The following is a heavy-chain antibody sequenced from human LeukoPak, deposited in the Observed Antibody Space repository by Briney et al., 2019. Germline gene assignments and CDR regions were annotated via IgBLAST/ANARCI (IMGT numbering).Heavy chain of an antibody. D-gene: IGHD2-21*01. CDR2: IWYDGSNK. V-gene: IGHV3-33*06. CDR3: AKDLKKGVDFDY. CDR1: GFTFSSYG. J-gene: IGHJ4*02. Sequence: GGSLRLSCAASGFTFSSYGMHWVRQAPGKGLEWVAVIWYDGSNKYYADSVKGRFTISRDNSKNTLYLQMNSLRAEDTAVYYCAKDLKKGVDFDYWGQGTLVTVSS.